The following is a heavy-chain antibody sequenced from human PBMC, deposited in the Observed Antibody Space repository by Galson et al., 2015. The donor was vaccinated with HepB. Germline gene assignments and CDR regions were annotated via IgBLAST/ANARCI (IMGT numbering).Heavy chain of an antibody. Sequence: SETLSLTCGVFGGSFSGYSWSRIRQPPGKGLEWIGEINHSGSAAYNPSLKSRATLSVDTPKSQFSLKRSSVTAADTAVFYCARGSVGGDFWSGRYYYYGMDVWGQGTTVTVSS. CDR2: INHSGSA. J-gene: IGHJ6*02. D-gene: IGHD3-3*01. CDR1: GGSFSGYS. CDR3: ARGSVGGDFWSGRYYYYGMDV. V-gene: IGHV4-34*01.